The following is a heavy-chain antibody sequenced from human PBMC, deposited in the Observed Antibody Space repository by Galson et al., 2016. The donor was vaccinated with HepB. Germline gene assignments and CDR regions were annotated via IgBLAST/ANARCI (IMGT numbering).Heavy chain of an antibody. CDR3: ARGKRAFEI. CDR1: GDSINDYY. D-gene: IGHD4-23*01. V-gene: IGHV4-59*01. CDR2: MYYSGST. J-gene: IGHJ3*02. Sequence: ETLSLTCTVSGDSINDYYWSWIRQPPGKGLQWVGYMYYSGSTNYNPSLKSRVTISGDTSNHHFSLKLSSVTAADTAVYYCARGKRAFEIWGQGTMVTVSS.